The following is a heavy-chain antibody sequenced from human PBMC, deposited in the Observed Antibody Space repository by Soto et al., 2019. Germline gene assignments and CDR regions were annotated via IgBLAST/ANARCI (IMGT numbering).Heavy chain of an antibody. Sequence: ASVKVSCKASGYTFTSYGISWVRQAPGQGLEWMGWISAYNGNTNYAQKLQGRVTMTTDTSTSTAYMELRSLRSDDTAVYYCARVRDYYDASGDYHRYYFDYWGQGTLVTVSS. D-gene: IGHD3-22*01. CDR2: ISAYNGNT. J-gene: IGHJ4*02. CDR1: GYTFTSYG. V-gene: IGHV1-18*04. CDR3: ARVRDYYDASGDYHRYYFDY.